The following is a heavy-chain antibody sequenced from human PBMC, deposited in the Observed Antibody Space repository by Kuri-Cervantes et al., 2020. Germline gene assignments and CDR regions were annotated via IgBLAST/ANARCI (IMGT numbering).Heavy chain of an antibody. D-gene: IGHD5/OR15-5a*01. V-gene: IGHV4-61*01. Sequence: SETLSLTCTVSGGSVSSGSYYRSWIRQPPGKGLEWIGYIYYSGSTNYNPSLKSRVTISVDTSKNQFSLKLSSVTAADTAVYYCARRHLSAGAFDIWGQGTMVTVSS. CDR3: ARRHLSAGAFDI. J-gene: IGHJ3*02. CDR2: IYYSGST. CDR1: GGSVSSGSYY.